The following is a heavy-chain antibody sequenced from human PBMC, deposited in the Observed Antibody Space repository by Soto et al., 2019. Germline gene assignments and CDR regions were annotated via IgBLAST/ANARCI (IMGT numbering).Heavy chain of an antibody. CDR1: GFTFSSYA. J-gene: IGHJ4*02. D-gene: IGHD6-19*01. V-gene: IGHV3-21*01. CDR2: ISSTSSYT. Sequence: GGSLRLSCAASGFTFSSYAMNWVRQTQEKVLEWVSSISSTSSYTHYSDSVKGRFTISRDNANNSLFLQMNSLRAEDTATYYCARDLALAGNYWGQGVLVTVSS. CDR3: ARDLALAGNY.